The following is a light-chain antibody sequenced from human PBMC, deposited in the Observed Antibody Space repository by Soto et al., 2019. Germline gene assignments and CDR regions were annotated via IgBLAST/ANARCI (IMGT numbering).Light chain of an antibody. CDR3: QQYNNWLWT. J-gene: IGKJ1*01. CDR2: GAS. Sequence: EIVMTQSPATLSVSPGERATLSCRASQSVNSNLAWYQQKPGQAPRLLIYGASTRATGIPARFSGSGSGTEFTLTISSLQSEDFAVYYCQQYNNWLWTFGQGTKLEIK. CDR1: QSVNSN. V-gene: IGKV3D-15*01.